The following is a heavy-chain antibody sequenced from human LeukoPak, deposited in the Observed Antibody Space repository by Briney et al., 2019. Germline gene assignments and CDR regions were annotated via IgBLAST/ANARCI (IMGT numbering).Heavy chain of an antibody. J-gene: IGHJ5*02. V-gene: IGHV3-74*01. D-gene: IGHD2-8*02. CDR2: IISDGSSA. Sequence: PGGSLRLSCATSGFALSDYWMHWVRQAPGKGLVWVSRIISDGSSASYADSVKGRFTISRDNAKNTLYLQMNSLRVEDTAVYYCVRDARYCPDSWGQGTLVTVSS. CDR1: GFALSDYW. CDR3: VRDARYCPDS.